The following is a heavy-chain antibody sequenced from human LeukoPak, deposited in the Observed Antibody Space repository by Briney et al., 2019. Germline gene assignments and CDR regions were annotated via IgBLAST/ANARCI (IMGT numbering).Heavy chain of an antibody. J-gene: IGHJ6*03. CDR2: ISAYNGNT. CDR1: VYTFSNYG. CDR3: ARDGTISDYYYYMDV. D-gene: IGHD1-7*01. V-gene: IGHV1-18*01. Sequence: GASVKVSCNASVYTFSNYGISWVRQAPGQGLEWMGWISAYNGNTNYAQKLQGRVTMTTDTSTSTAYMELRSLRSDDTAVYYCARDGTISDYYYYMDVWGKGTTVTVSS.